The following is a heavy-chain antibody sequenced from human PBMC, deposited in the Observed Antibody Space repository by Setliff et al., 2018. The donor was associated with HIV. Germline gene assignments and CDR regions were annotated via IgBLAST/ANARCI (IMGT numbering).Heavy chain of an antibody. D-gene: IGHD3-10*01. CDR2: IYPSGST. Sequence: SETLSLTCIVSGGSISTYYWSWIRQPAGEGLEWIGRIYPSGSTNYNPSLRSRVTLSVDTSKNHFSLKLNSVTAADTAVYYCARDRGTRYVSGKDFDSWGQGILVTVS. J-gene: IGHJ4*02. V-gene: IGHV4-4*07. CDR3: ARDRGTRYVSGKDFDS. CDR1: GGSISTYY.